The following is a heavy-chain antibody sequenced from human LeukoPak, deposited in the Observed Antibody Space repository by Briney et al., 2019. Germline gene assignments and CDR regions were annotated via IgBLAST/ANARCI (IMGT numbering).Heavy chain of an antibody. V-gene: IGHV3-33*01. CDR2: VSNDGRNE. Sequence: GGSLRLACATPGFTFSSYGIHWVRQAPGKGVEWVAVVSNDGRNEYYADSVQGRFSISRDNSKNTVYLQMNSLRAEDTAVYYCARDSASTPLDYWGQGTLVTVSS. CDR3: ARDSASTPLDY. J-gene: IGHJ4*02. CDR1: GFTFSSYG. D-gene: IGHD1-26*01.